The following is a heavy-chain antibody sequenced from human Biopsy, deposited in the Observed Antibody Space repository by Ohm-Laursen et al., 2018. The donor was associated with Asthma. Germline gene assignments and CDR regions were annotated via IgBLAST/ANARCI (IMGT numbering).Heavy chain of an antibody. CDR3: ARAVDYSHYYGIDV. D-gene: IGHD3-10*01. CDR2: ISVYNGNT. J-gene: IGHJ6*02. Sequence: SVKVSCKSSGYTFNSAGITWVRQAPGQGLEWMGWISVYNGNTKVAQKLQDRVTMITDTSTSTAYKELRSLRSDDTAVYFCARAVDYSHYYGIDVWGQGTTVTVS. V-gene: IGHV1-18*01. CDR1: GYTFNSAG.